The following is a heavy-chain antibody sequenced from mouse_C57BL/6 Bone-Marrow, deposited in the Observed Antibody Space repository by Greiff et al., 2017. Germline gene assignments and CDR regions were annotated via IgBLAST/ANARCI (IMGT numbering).Heavy chain of an antibody. V-gene: IGHV5-6*01. CDR3: ARNYYAMDY. Sequence: EVKVVESGGDLVKPGGSLKLSCAASGFTFSSYCMSWVRQTPDKRLEWVATISSGGSYTYYPDSVKGRFTISRDNSNNTLYLHMSSLKSEDTAMYYCARNYYAMDYWGQGTSVTVSS. J-gene: IGHJ4*01. CDR1: GFTFSSYC. CDR2: ISSGGSYT.